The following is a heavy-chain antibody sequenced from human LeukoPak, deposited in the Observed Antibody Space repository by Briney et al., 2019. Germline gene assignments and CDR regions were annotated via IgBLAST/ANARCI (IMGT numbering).Heavy chain of an antibody. CDR3: ARVAINYYDSSAYYYRAFDI. CDR2: INPNSGGT. V-gene: IGHV1-2*02. J-gene: IGHJ3*02. CDR1: GYTFTGYY. D-gene: IGHD3-22*01. Sequence: ASVKVSCEASGYTFTGYYMHWVRQAPGQGLEWIGWINPNSGGTNYAQKFQGRGTMTRDTSISTAYMELSRLRSDDTAVYYCARVAINYYDSSAYYYRAFDIWGQGTMVTVSS.